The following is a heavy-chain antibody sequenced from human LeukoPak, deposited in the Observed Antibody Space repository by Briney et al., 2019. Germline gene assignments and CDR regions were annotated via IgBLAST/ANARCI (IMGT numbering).Heavy chain of an antibody. V-gene: IGHV1-69*01. J-gene: IGHJ6*02. D-gene: IGHD3-22*01. CDR3: ARGAREYYYDSSGYYIGTNYYYYGMDV. Sequence: EASVKVSCKASGGTFSSYAISWVRQAPGQGLEWMGGIIPIFGTANYAQKFQGRVTITADESTSTAYMELSSLRSEDTAVYYCARGAREYYYDSSGYYIGTNYYYYGMDVWGQGTTVTVSS. CDR2: IIPIFGTA. CDR1: GGTFSSYA.